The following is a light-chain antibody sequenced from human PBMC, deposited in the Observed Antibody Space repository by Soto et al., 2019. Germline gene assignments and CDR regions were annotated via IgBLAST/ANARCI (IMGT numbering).Light chain of an antibody. Sequence: QLVLTQPPSVSGAPGQRVSISCTGSSSNIGARFDVHWYQQLPGTAPKLLISGNNNRPSGVPDRFSGSKSGTSASLAITGLQAEDEADYYCQSYDTSLRGSTWVFGGGTKLTVL. J-gene: IGLJ3*02. CDR3: QSYDTSLRGSTWV. V-gene: IGLV1-40*01. CDR2: GNN. CDR1: SSNIGARFD.